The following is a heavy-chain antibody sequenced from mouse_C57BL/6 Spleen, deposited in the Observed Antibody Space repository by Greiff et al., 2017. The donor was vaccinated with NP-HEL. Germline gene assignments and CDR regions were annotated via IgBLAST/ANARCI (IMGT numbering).Heavy chain of an antibody. CDR3: ARPITTVVADWYFDV. CDR2: ISNGGGST. Sequence: DVHLVESGGGLVQPGGSLKLSCAASGFTFSDYYMYWVRQTPEKRLEWVAYISNGGGSTYYPDTVKGRFTISRDNAKNTLYLQMSRLKSEDTAMYYCARPITTVVADWYFDVWGTGTTVTVAS. CDR1: GFTFSDYY. J-gene: IGHJ1*03. D-gene: IGHD1-1*01. V-gene: IGHV5-12*01.